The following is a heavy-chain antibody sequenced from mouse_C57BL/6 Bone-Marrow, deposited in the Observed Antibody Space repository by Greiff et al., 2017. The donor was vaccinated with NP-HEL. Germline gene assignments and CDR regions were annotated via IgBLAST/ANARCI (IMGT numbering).Heavy chain of an antibody. CDR3: ARFLVTTGGFDY. J-gene: IGHJ2*01. CDR2: IHPNSGST. Sequence: VQLQQPGAELVKPGASVKLSCKASGYTFTSYWMHWVKQRPGQGLEWIGMIHPNSGSTNYNEKFKSKATLTVDKSSSTAYMQLSSLTSEDSAVYYCARFLVTTGGFDYWGQGTTLTVSS. D-gene: IGHD2-2*01. CDR1: GYTFTSYW. V-gene: IGHV1-64*01.